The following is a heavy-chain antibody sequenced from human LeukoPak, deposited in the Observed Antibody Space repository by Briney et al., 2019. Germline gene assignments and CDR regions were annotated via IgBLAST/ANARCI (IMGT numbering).Heavy chain of an antibody. J-gene: IGHJ4*02. Sequence: GASVKVSCKASGGTFSSYAISWVRQAPGQGLEWMGGIIPIFGTANYAQKFQGRVTITADEYTSTAYMELSSLRSEDTAVYYCARGANRFTYYYDSSGYYYFDYWGQGTLVTVSS. CDR3: ARGANRFTYYYDSSGYYYFDY. D-gene: IGHD3-22*01. CDR1: GGTFSSYA. CDR2: IIPIFGTA. V-gene: IGHV1-69*13.